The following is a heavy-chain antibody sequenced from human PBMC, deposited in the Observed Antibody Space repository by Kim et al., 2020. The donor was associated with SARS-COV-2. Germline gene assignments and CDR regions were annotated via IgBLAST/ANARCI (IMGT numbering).Heavy chain of an antibody. V-gene: IGHV4-31*01. CDR3: ARGSNYYDSSGYYHFDY. J-gene: IGHJ4*02. Sequence: LTSLVTISVDTSKNQFSLKLRSVTAADTAVYYCARGSNYYDSSGYYHFDYWGQGTLVTVSS. D-gene: IGHD3-22*01.